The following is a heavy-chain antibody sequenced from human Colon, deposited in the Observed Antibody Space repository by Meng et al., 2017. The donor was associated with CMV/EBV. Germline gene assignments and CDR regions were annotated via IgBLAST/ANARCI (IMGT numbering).Heavy chain of an antibody. V-gene: IGHV3-53*01. D-gene: IGHD2-15*01. J-gene: IGHJ5*02. CDR1: GLAVSDNY. CDR2: IYSGGSA. CDR3: ARDTPHNAFEP. Sequence: GESLKISCAASGLAVSDNYMNWVRQAPGKGLEWVSVIYSGGSAYYTDSVKGRFTISRDNAKNTVYLQMNSLRAEDTAVYYCARDTPHNAFEPWGHGTLVTVSS.